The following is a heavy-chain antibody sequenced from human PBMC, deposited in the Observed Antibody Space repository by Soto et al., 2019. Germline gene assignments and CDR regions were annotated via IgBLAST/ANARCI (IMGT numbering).Heavy chain of an antibody. CDR3: AKDRWGETARLAFDI. CDR2: ISWNSGSI. CDR1: GFTFDDYA. J-gene: IGHJ3*02. D-gene: IGHD6-6*01. V-gene: IGHV3-9*01. Sequence: GGSLRLSCAASGFTFDDYAMHWVRQAPGKGLEWVSGISWNSGSIGYADSVKGRFTISRDNAKNSLYLQMNSLRAEDTALYYCAKDRWGETARLAFDIWGQGTMVTVSS.